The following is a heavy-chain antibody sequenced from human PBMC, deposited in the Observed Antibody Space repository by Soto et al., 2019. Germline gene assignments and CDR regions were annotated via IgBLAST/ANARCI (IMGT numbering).Heavy chain of an antibody. CDR3: ERAVRKQAWCFDY. CDR1: GFTFSSYS. Sequence: GGSLRLSCAASGFTFSSYSMNWVRQAPGKGLEWVSSISSSSSYIYYADSVKGRFTISRDNSKNSLYLQMNSLRAEDKALYSCERAVRKQAWCFDYWGQGTLVTVSS. CDR2: ISSSSSYI. V-gene: IGHV3-21*01. J-gene: IGHJ4*02. D-gene: IGHD2-8*02.